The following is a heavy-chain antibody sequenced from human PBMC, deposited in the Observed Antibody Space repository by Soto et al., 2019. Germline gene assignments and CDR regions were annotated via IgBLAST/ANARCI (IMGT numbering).Heavy chain of an antibody. J-gene: IGHJ5*02. V-gene: IGHV4-31*03. CDR3: ARAAHYSSPFRWFDP. CDR1: GGSISSGGYY. D-gene: IGHD6-13*01. CDR2: IYYSGST. Sequence: QVQLQESGPGLVKPSQTLSLTGTVSGGSISSGGYYWSWIRQHPGKGLEWIGYIYYSGSTYYNPSLKSRVTISVDTSKNQFSLKLSSVTAADTAVYYCARAAHYSSPFRWFDPWGQGILVTVSS.